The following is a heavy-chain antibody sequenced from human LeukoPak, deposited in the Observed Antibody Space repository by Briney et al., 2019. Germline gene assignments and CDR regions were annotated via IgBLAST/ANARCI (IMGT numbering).Heavy chain of an antibody. D-gene: IGHD3-10*01. CDR1: GFTFTTSA. Sequence: TSVKVSCKASGFTFTTSAVQWVRQARGQRLEWIGWIVVGSGNTNHAQKFQERVTITRDMSTSTAYMELSSLRSEDTAVYYCARDPGVESGLGGVDYWGQGTLVTVSS. J-gene: IGHJ4*02. CDR3: ARDPGVESGLGGVDY. CDR2: IVVGSGNT. V-gene: IGHV1-58*01.